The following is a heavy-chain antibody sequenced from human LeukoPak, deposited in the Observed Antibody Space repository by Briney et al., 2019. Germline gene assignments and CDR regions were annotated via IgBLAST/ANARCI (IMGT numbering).Heavy chain of an antibody. CDR3: ATDEEMATIFAFDI. CDR1: GYTLTELS. CDR2: FDPEDGET. J-gene: IGHJ3*02. Sequence: ASVKVSCKVSGYTLTELSMHWVRQAPGKGLEWMGGFDPEDGETIYAQKFQGRVTMTEDTSTDTAYMELSSLRSEDTAVYYCATDEEMATIFAFDIWGQGTMVTVSS. D-gene: IGHD5-24*01. V-gene: IGHV1-24*01.